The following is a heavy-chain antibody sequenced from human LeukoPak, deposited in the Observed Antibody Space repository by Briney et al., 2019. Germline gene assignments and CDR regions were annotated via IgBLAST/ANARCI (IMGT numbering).Heavy chain of an antibody. CDR1: GYTLTELS. J-gene: IGHJ5*02. CDR2: FDPEDGET. CDR3: ATMGLGLGPAHAQYDYVWGSCRDNWFDP. V-gene: IGHV1-24*01. Sequence: ASVKVSCKVSGYTLTELSMHWVRQAPGKGLEWMGGFDPEDGETIYAQKFQGRVTMTEDTSTDTAYMELSSLRSEDTAVYYCATMGLGLGPAHAQYDYVWGSCRDNWFDPWGQGALVTVSS. D-gene: IGHD3-16*02.